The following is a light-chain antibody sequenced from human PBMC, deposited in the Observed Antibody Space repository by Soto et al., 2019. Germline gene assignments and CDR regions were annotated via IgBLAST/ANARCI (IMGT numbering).Light chain of an antibody. J-gene: IGKJ4*01. CDR1: QSVSSN. CDR3: QQYNNWPLT. Sequence: EIVMTQSPATLSVSPGERATLSCRASQSVSSNLAWYQQKPGQAPRLLIYGASTSATAIPARFSGSGAGTEFTLTISSLQSEDFAVYYCQQYNNWPLTFGGGTKVEIK. V-gene: IGKV3-15*01. CDR2: GAS.